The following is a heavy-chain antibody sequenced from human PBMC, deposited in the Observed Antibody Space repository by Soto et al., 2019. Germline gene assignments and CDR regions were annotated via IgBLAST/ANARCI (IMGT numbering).Heavy chain of an antibody. CDR1: GFTFSSYA. CDR2: ISGSGGST. D-gene: IGHD2-15*01. V-gene: IGHV3-23*01. J-gene: IGHJ4*02. Sequence: EVQLLESGGGLVQPGGSLRLSCAASGFTFSSYAMSWVRQAPGKGLEWVSAISGSGGSTYYADSVKGRFTISRDNSKNTLYLQMNILRAEDTAVYYCAKVSGSGGATYYFDYWGQLTLVTVSS. CDR3: AKVSGSGGATYYFDY.